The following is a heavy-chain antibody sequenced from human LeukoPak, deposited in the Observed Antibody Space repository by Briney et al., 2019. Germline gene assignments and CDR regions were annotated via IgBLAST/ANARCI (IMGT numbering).Heavy chain of an antibody. D-gene: IGHD3-3*01. CDR1: GFSTNY. Sequence: GGSLRPSCAVSGFSTNYMSWVRQAPGKGLEWVSVIYSGDSTHYADSVKGRFTISRDISKNTLYLQMNSLRPEDTAVYHCARDLWDATGYWGQGTLVTVSS. V-gene: IGHV3-66*02. CDR2: IYSGDST. J-gene: IGHJ4*02. CDR3: ARDLWDATGY.